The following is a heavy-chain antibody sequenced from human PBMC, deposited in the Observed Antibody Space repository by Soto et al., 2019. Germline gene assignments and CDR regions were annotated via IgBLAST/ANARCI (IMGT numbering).Heavy chain of an antibody. CDR2: IDPRDSYS. J-gene: IGHJ4*02. Sequence: PGESLTISCKGSGYSFTSYWITWVRQMPGKGLEWMGRIDPRDSYSSYSPSFQGHVTMSADKSISTAYLQWSSLMASDTAMYYCARTYYSDSGSYYIFDYWGRGTLVTVSS. CDR3: ARTYYSDSGSYYIFDY. D-gene: IGHD3-10*01. V-gene: IGHV5-10-1*01. CDR1: GYSFTSYW.